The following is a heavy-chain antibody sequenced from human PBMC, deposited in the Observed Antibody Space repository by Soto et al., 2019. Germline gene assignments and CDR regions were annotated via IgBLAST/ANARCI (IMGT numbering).Heavy chain of an antibody. CDR3: AQCLLGVNYYYGMDV. CDR2: IIPIFATA. J-gene: IGHJ6*02. D-gene: IGHD3-16*01. Sequence: SVKVSCKASGYTFTSYGISWVRQAPGQGLEWMGGIIPIFATADYAQKFQGRVTITADESTSTAYMELSSLRSEDTAVYYCAQCLLGVNYYYGMDVWGQGTTVTVSS. CDR1: GYTFTSYG. V-gene: IGHV1-69*13.